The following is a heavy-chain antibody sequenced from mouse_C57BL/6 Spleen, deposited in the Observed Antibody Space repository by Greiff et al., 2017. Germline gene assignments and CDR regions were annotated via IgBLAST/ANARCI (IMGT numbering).Heavy chain of an antibody. CDR3: AREDSNYVGYYAMDY. CDR2: IYPGDGDT. D-gene: IGHD2-5*01. Sequence: VQLQQSGPELVKPGASVKISCKASGYAFSSSWMNWVKQRPGKGLEWIGRIYPGDGDTNYNGKFKGKATLTADKSSSTAYMQLSRLTSEDSAVYFCAREDSNYVGYYAMDYWGQGTSVTVSS. CDR1: GYAFSSSW. V-gene: IGHV1-82*01. J-gene: IGHJ4*01.